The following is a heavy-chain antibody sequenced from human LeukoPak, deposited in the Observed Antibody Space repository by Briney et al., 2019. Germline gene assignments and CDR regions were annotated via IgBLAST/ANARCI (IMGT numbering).Heavy chain of an antibody. J-gene: IGHJ6*04. Sequence: GGSLRLSCAASGFTFDDYAMHWVRQAPGKGLEWVSGISWNSGSIGYADSVKGRFTISRDNAKNSLYLQMNSLRAEDTALCYCAKDHCSSTSCYIGHGMDVWGKGTTVTVSS. CDR1: GFTFDDYA. CDR3: AKDHCSSTSCYIGHGMDV. V-gene: IGHV3-9*01. D-gene: IGHD2-2*02. CDR2: ISWNSGSI.